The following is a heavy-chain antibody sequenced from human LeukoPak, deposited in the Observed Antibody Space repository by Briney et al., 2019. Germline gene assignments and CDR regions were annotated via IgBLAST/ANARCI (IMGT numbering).Heavy chain of an antibody. Sequence: SETLSLTCTVSGGSISSYYWSWIGQPPGKGLEGIGYIYYSGSTNYNPSLKSRVTISVDTSKNQFSLKLSSVTAADTAVYYCAREMGYCSGGSCYSGIFDYWGQGTLVTVSS. CDR2: IYYSGST. CDR3: AREMGYCSGGSCYSGIFDY. J-gene: IGHJ4*02. CDR1: GGSISSYY. D-gene: IGHD2-15*01. V-gene: IGHV4-59*01.